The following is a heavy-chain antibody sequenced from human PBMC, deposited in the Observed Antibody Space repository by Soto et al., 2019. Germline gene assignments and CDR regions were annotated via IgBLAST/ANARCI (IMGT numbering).Heavy chain of an antibody. D-gene: IGHD3-22*01. V-gene: IGHV1-69*13. CDR1: GYTFTSYA. CDR3: ATLLSGYYYDSSGYWYAFDI. J-gene: IGHJ3*02. CDR2: IIPIFGTA. Sequence: GASVKVSCKASGYTFTSYASSWVRQAPGQGLEWMGGIIPIFGTANYAQKFQGRVTITADESTSTAYMELSSLRSEDTAVYYCATLLSGYYYDSSGYWYAFDIWGQGTMVTVSS.